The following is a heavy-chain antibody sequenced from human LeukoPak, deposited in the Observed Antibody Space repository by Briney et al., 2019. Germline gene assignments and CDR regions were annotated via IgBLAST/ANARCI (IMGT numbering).Heavy chain of an antibody. V-gene: IGHV4-39*01. J-gene: IGHJ3*02. Sequence: SETLSLTCTVSGGSISSSSYYWGWIRQPPGKGLEWIGSIYYSGSTYYNPSLKSRVTISVDTSKNQFSLKLSSVTAADTAVYYCARVLAVAGGSDAFDIWGQGTMVTVSS. CDR3: ARVLAVAGGSDAFDI. D-gene: IGHD6-19*01. CDR2: IYYSGST. CDR1: GGSISSSSYY.